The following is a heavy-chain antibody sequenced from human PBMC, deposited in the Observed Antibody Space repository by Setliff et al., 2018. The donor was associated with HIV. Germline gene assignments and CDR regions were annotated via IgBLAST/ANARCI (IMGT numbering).Heavy chain of an antibody. CDR3: ARGGNSRAAWFDS. D-gene: IGHD5-12*01. CDR2: IHYTGSN. Sequence: PSETLSLTCTVSGGSISSHYWSWIRQQPGKAPEWIGYIHYTGSNFYNPSLTDRLTISVDTSKNQFSLKLSYVTAADTAVYYCARGGNSRAAWFDSWGQGTLVTVSS. CDR1: GGSISSHY. V-gene: IGHV4-59*06. J-gene: IGHJ5*01.